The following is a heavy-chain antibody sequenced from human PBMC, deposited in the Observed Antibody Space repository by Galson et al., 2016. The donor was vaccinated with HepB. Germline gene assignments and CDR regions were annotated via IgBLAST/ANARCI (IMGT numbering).Heavy chain of an antibody. CDR3: ASGVTAAVESSYYAMDV. CDR1: GGSISSSSHY. Sequence: SETLSLTCTVSGGSISSSSHYWGWIRQPPGKGLEWLGSIYYSGSTYYDPSLKSRITISVDTSKNQFSLRLSSVTAADTSVYYCASGVTAAVESSYYAMDVWGQGTTVTVSS. J-gene: IGHJ6*02. D-gene: IGHD3-16*01. CDR2: IYYSGST. V-gene: IGHV4-39*01.